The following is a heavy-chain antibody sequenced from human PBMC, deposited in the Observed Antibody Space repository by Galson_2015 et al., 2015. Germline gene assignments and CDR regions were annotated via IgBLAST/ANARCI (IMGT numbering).Heavy chain of an antibody. Sequence: SLRLSCAASGFSFSNYGIHWVRQVPGKGLEWVAVISHTGAYQFYGDSVKGRFTISGDNSNDKLFLQMNSLRVDDTAVYYCATLGGDIVVVSADRAGYYYGLDVWGQGTTVTVS. CDR1: GFSFSNYG. J-gene: IGHJ6*02. CDR2: ISHTGAYQ. CDR3: ATLGGDIVVVSADRAGYYYGLDV. D-gene: IGHD2-2*01. V-gene: IGHV3-30*03.